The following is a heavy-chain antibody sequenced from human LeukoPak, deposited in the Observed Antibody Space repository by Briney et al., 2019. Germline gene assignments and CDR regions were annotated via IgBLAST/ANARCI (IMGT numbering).Heavy chain of an antibody. CDR2: ISSSSSTI. J-gene: IGHJ6*02. D-gene: IGHD6-6*01. CDR1: GFTFSSYS. V-gene: IGHV3-48*04. Sequence: PEGSLRLSCAASGFTFSSYSIHWVRQAPGKGLEWVSHISSSSSTISYADSVKGRFTISRDNAKNSLYLQMNSLRAEDTAVYYCARISSSSEGHYYYYYYGMDVWGQGTTVTVSS. CDR3: ARISSSSEGHYYYYYYGMDV.